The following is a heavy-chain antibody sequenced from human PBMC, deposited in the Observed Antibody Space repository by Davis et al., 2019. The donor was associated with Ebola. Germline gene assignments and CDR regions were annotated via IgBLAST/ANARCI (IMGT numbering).Heavy chain of an antibody. Sequence: SETLSLTCTVSGGSISSSSYYWGWIRQPPGKGLEWIGSIYYSGSTYYNPSLKSRVTISVDTSKNQFSLKLSSVTAADTAVYYCARGLSAARLDYWGQGTLVTVSS. CDR1: GGSISSSSYY. V-gene: IGHV4-39*07. CDR2: IYYSGST. D-gene: IGHD6-6*01. CDR3: ARGLSAARLDY. J-gene: IGHJ4*02.